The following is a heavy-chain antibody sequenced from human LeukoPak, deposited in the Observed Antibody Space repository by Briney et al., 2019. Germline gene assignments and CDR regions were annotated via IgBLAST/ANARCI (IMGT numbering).Heavy chain of an antibody. CDR3: ARGGFPASPLTTINIVGATTIHDAFDI. D-gene: IGHD1-26*01. CDR1: GYTFTSYG. J-gene: IGHJ3*02. V-gene: IGHV1-18*01. CDR2: ISAYNGNT. Sequence: PKASVKVSCKASGYTFTSYGISWVRQAPGQGLEWMGWISAYNGNTNYAQKLQGRVTMTTDTSTSTAYMELRSLRSDDTAVYYCARGGFPASPLTTINIVGATTIHDAFDIRGQGTMVTVSS.